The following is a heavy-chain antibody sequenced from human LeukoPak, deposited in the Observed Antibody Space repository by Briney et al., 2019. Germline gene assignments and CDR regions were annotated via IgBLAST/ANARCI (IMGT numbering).Heavy chain of an antibody. D-gene: IGHD5-12*01. CDR3: ARHNRGDYDFFDF. Sequence: GGSLRLSCVDSGLSFATYWMSWVRQAPGKRLEWVANINRDGSEKYYVDSVKGRFTISRDNAKNSLYLQMDSLRAEDTAVYYCARHNRGDYDFFDFWGQGTLVTVSS. J-gene: IGHJ4*02. CDR1: GLSFATYW. CDR2: INRDGSEK. V-gene: IGHV3-7*01.